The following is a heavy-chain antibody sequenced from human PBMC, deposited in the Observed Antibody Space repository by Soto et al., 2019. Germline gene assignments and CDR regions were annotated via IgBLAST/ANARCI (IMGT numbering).Heavy chain of an antibody. Sequence: SQTLSLTCAISGDSVSSNSAAWNWIRQSPSRGLEWLGRTYYRSKWYNDYAVSVKSRITINPDTSKNQFSLQLNSVTPEDTAVYYCTREGGTGYCSSTSCYGYYYGMDAWGQGTTVTVSS. CDR2: TYYRSKWYN. CDR3: TREGGTGYCSSTSCYGYYYGMDA. D-gene: IGHD2-2*01. V-gene: IGHV6-1*01. J-gene: IGHJ6*02. CDR1: GDSVSSNSAA.